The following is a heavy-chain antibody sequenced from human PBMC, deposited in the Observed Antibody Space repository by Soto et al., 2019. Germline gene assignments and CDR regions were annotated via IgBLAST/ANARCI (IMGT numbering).Heavy chain of an antibody. Sequence: QLQLQESGPGLVKPSETLSLTCTVSGGSISSSSCYWGWIRQPPGKGLEWIGSIYYSGSTYYNPSLKSRVTISVDTSKNQFSLKLSSVTAADTAVYYCASLSRDTTYYFDYWGQGTLVTVSS. V-gene: IGHV4-39*01. CDR1: GGSISSSSCY. D-gene: IGHD4-17*01. CDR3: ASLSRDTTYYFDY. J-gene: IGHJ4*02. CDR2: IYYSGST.